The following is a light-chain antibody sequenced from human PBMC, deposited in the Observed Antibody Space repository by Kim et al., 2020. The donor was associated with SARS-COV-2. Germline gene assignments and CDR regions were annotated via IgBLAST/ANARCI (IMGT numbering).Light chain of an antibody. CDR3: QVWDSSAYFYGV. Sequence: PGRTARITCGVTNLGTYHVPWYRQKPGQAPVLVIYYNTERPSGIPERFSGSNAGTTANLTISRVEAGDEADYYCQVWDSSAYFYGVFGGGTQLTVL. J-gene: IGLJ3*02. V-gene: IGLV3-21*01. CDR2: YNT. CDR1: NLGTYH.